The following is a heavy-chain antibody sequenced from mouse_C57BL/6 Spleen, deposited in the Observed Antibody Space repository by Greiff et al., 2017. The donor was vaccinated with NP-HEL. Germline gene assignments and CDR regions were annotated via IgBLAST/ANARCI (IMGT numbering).Heavy chain of an antibody. CDR2: INYDGSST. CDR3: AREGYSFDY. CDR1: GFTFSDYY. Sequence: EVKLVESEGGLVQPGSSMKLSCTASGFTFSDYYMAWVRQVPEKGLEWVANINYDGSSTYYLDSLKSRFIISRDNAKNTLYLQMSSLKSEDTATYYCAREGYSFDYWGQGTTLTVSS. V-gene: IGHV5-16*01. J-gene: IGHJ2*01.